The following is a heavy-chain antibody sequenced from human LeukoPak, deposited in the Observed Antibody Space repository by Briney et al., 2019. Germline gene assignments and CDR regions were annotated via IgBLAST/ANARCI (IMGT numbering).Heavy chain of an antibody. D-gene: IGHD1-26*01. J-gene: IGHJ3*02. CDR3: ASRLGKAFDI. V-gene: IGHV3-23*01. CDR2: ISGSGSST. Sequence: PGGSLRLSCAASGFTFSSYAMNWVRQAPGKGLEWVSAISGSGSSTYYADSVKGRFTISRDNSKNTLYLQMNTLGAEDTAVYYCASRLGKAFDIWGQGTMVTVSS. CDR1: GFTFSSYA.